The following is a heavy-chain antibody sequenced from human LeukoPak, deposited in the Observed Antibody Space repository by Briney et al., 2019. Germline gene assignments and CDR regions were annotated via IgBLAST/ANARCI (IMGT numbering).Heavy chain of an antibody. J-gene: IGHJ4*02. V-gene: IGHV1-2*02. Sequence: ASVKVSCKASGHKFTDYYLHWVRQAPGQGLEWMGWIHPGTGDPNYAQKFQGRVTVTRDTSISTAYMELSRLRSDDTAVYYCARRKGWLGAHYFDHWGQGTLVTVSS. CDR3: ARRKGWLGAHYFDH. CDR1: GHKFTDYY. D-gene: IGHD5-12*01. CDR2: IHPGTGDP.